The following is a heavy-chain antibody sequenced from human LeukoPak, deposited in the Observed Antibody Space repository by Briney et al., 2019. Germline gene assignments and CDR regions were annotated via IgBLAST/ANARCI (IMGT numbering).Heavy chain of an antibody. D-gene: IGHD1-26*01. Sequence: GGSLRLSCAASGFTFSSYGMHWLRQAPGKGLEWVAFIRYDGGNKYYADSVKGRFTISRDNSKNTLYLQMNSLRAEDTAVYYCAKDRAYFIVGATVSDWGQGTLVSVSS. V-gene: IGHV3-30*02. CDR2: IRYDGGNK. J-gene: IGHJ4*02. CDR1: GFTFSSYG. CDR3: AKDRAYFIVGATVSD.